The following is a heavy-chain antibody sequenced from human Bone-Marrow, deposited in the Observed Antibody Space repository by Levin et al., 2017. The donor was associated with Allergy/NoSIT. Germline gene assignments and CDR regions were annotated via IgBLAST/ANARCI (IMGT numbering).Heavy chain of an antibody. V-gene: IGHV3-9*01. CDR1: GFTFSDYA. CDR2: INWNSGTI. CDR3: AKDLDAGSGWPPFRLFDS. Sequence: PGGSLRLSCAASGFTFSDYAMYWVRQAPGKGLEWVSAINWNSGTIAYADSVKGRFTISRDNARDSLYLQMNSLRVEDTALYYCAKDLDAGSGWPPFRLFDSWGQGALVTVSS. J-gene: IGHJ4*02. D-gene: IGHD6-19*01.